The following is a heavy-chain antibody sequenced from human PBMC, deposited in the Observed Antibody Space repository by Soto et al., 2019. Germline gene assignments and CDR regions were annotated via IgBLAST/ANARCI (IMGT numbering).Heavy chain of an antibody. D-gene: IGHD3-10*01. V-gene: IGHV1-2*02. Sequence: AASVKVSCKASGYTFTGYYMHWVRQAPGQGLEWLGWINPNSGGTNYAQQFQGRVTMTRDTSISTAYMELSRLRSDDTAVYFCARHHVTSVGGVTINPAMIHSCGQGTMVAV. CDR1: GYTFTGYY. CDR2: INPNSGGT. J-gene: IGHJ4*02. CDR3: ARHHVTSVGGVTINPAMIHS.